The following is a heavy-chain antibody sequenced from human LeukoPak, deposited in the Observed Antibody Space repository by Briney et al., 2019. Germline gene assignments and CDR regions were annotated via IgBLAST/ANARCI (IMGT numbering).Heavy chain of an antibody. Sequence: GGSLRLSCAASGFNFNKYWMTWVRQAPGKGLEWVANINEDGSAKFCADSVKGRFTISRDNSKNTLYLQMNSLRAEDSAVYYCAGGYYFDYWGQGTLVTVSS. J-gene: IGHJ4*02. CDR1: GFNFNKYW. CDR2: INEDGSAK. CDR3: AGGYYFDY. V-gene: IGHV3-7*04.